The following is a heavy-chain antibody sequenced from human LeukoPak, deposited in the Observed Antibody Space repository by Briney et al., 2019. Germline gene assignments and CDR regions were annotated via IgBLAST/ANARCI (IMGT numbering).Heavy chain of an antibody. CDR2: IDSDGSSA. V-gene: IGHV3-74*01. J-gene: IGHJ4*02. CDR3: ALIGLDSSGYYYDYLDY. CDR1: GFTFKNYW. D-gene: IGHD3-22*01. Sequence: GGSLRLSCAASGFTFKNYWMHWVRQAPGKGLVWVSRIDSDGSSANYADSVKGRFTISRDNAKNTLYLQMNSLRAEDTAVYYCALIGLDSSGYYYDYLDYWGQGTLVTVSS.